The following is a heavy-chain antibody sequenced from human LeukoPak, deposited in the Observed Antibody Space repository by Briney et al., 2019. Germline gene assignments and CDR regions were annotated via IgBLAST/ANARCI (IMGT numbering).Heavy chain of an antibody. CDR3: ARGVERSGSYFPFDL. J-gene: IGHJ3*01. CDR2: IYSSGST. Sequence: NPSETLSLTCTVSDGSISSYYWNYIRQPPGKGLEWIGYIYSSGSTNYNPSLKSRVTISLDTSKNQFFLSLNSVTAADTAVYYCARGVERSGSYFPFDLWGQGTMVSVSS. V-gene: IGHV4-59*01. CDR1: DGSISSYY. D-gene: IGHD3-10*01.